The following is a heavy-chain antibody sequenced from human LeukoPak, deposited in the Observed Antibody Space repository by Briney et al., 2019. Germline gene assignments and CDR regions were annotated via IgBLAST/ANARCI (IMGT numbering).Heavy chain of an antibody. J-gene: IGHJ6*02. CDR1: GYTFTCYY. CDR2: INPNSGGT. V-gene: IGHV1-2*02. CDR3: ARDIMVMTYYYYYGMDV. Sequence: GASVKVSCKASGYTFTCYYMHWVRQAPGQGLEWMGWINPNSGGTKYAQKFQGRVTMTRDTSTSTVYMELSSLRSEDTAVYYCARDIMVMTYYYYYGMDVWGQGTTVTVPS. D-gene: IGHD2-21*02.